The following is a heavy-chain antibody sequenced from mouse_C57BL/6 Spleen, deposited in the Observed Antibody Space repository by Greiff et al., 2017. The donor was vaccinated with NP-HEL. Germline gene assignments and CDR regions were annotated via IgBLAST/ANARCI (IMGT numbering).Heavy chain of an antibody. J-gene: IGHJ3*01. D-gene: IGHD1-1*01. CDR3: APITTVVQRRFAY. CDR1: GYTFTDYN. V-gene: IGHV1-22*01. CDR2: INPNNGGT. Sequence: EVQLQQSGPELVKPGASVKMSCKASGYTFTDYNMHWVKQSHGKSLEWIGYINPNNGGTSYNQKFKGKATLTVNKSSSTAYMELRSLTSEDSAVYYCAPITTVVQRRFAYWGQGTLVTVSA.